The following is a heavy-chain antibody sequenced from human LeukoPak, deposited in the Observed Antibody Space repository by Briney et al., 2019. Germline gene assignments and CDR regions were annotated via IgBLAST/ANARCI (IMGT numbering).Heavy chain of an antibody. CDR1: GFTFSSYS. V-gene: IGHV3-21*01. CDR2: ISSSSSYI. D-gene: IGHD5-18*01. J-gene: IGHJ4*02. CDR3: AREDTAMVTMVY. Sequence: GGSLRLSCAASGFTFSSYSMNWIRQAPGKGLEWVSSISSSSSYIYYADSVKGRFTISRDNAKNSLYLQMNSLRAEDTAVYYCAREDTAMVTMVYWGQGTLVTVSS.